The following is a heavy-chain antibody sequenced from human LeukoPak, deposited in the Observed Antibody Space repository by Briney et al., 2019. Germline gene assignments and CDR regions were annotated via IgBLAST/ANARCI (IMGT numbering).Heavy chain of an antibody. D-gene: IGHD5-24*01. Sequence: ASVKASCKASGYTFTDYYLHWVRQAPGQGPEWMGWINPNSGGTKYAQKFQGRVTMTRDTSISTAYMELSSLRSDDTAVYYCARRGEGYNFAYWGQGTLVTVSS. CDR1: GYTFTDYY. V-gene: IGHV1-2*02. CDR2: INPNSGGT. CDR3: ARRGEGYNFAY. J-gene: IGHJ4*02.